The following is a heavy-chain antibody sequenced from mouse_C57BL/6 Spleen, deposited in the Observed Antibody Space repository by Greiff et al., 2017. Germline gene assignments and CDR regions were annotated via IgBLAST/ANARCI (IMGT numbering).Heavy chain of an antibody. J-gene: IGHJ4*01. CDR2: ISDGGSYT. CDR3: AGDGTDYYAMDY. V-gene: IGHV5-4*01. CDR1: GFTFSSYA. D-gene: IGHD3-3*01. Sequence: EVKLLESGGGLVKPGGSLKLSCAASGFTFSSYAMSWVRQTPEKRLEWVATISDGGSYTYYPDNVKGRFTISRDNAKNNLYLQMSKLKSEDTAMYHCAGDGTDYYAMDYWGQGTSVTVSS.